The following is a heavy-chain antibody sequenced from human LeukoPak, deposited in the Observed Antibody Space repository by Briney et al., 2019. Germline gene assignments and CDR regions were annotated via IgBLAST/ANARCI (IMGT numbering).Heavy chain of an antibody. Sequence: GGSLRLSCAASGFTFSNYGMLWVRQAPGKGLEWVAIIWYDGSNENYADSVKGRFTISRDNSKNTLYLQMDSLRAEDTAVYYCARDLSGSGSYYPPADYWGQGTQVTVSS. CDR2: IWYDGSNE. V-gene: IGHV3-33*01. CDR3: ARDLSGSGSYYPPADY. D-gene: IGHD3-10*01. CDR1: GFTFSNYG. J-gene: IGHJ4*02.